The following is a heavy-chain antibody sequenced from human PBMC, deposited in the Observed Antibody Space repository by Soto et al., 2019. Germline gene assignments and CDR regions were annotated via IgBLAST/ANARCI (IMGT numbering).Heavy chain of an antibody. V-gene: IGHV4-39*01. J-gene: IGHJ4*02. CDR2: IYYSGST. Sequence: QLQLQESGPGLVKPSETLSLTCTVSGGSISSSSYYWGWIRQPPGKGLEWIGRIYYSGSTYYNPSLRRRVTISVDTSKNQFALKLSSVTAADTAVYYCATLWGQDWGQGTLVTVSS. CDR1: GGSISSSSYY. D-gene: IGHD3-10*01. CDR3: ATLWGQD.